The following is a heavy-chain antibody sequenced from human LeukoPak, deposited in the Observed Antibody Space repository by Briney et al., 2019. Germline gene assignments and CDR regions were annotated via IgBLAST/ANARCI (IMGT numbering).Heavy chain of an antibody. CDR1: GFTFSSYW. CDR2: IKTDGRTT. V-gene: IGHV3-74*01. Sequence: GGSPRLSCAASGFTFSSYWMHWVRQAPGKGLVWVSYIKTDGRTTTYADSVKGRFTISRDNAKNTLYLQMNSLRAEDTAMYYCARGSYYAFDMWGQGTMVTVSS. CDR3: ARGSYYAFDM. J-gene: IGHJ3*02. D-gene: IGHD3-10*01.